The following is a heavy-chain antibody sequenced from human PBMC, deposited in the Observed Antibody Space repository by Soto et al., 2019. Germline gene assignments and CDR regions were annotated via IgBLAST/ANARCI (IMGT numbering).Heavy chain of an antibody. D-gene: IGHD3-16*02. J-gene: IGHJ5*02. Sequence: QVQLVQSGAEVKKPGSSVKVSCKASGGTFSSYAISWVRQAPGQGLAWMGGIIPIFGTANYAKKFQGRVTITADESTSTAYMELSSLRSEDTSVYYCARDRRRLGELSSVIGGWFDPWCQGTLVTVSS. CDR3: ARDRRRLGELSSVIGGWFDP. CDR1: GGTFSSYA. V-gene: IGHV1-69*01. CDR2: IIPIFGTA.